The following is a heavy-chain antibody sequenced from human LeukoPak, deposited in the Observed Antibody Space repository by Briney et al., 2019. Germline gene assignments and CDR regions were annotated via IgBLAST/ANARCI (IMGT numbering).Heavy chain of an antibody. J-gene: IGHJ6*03. Sequence: AGGSLRLSCAAAGFNFRSYWMTWVRHAPGGGLQWVATINQDGSERSYLDSVKGRFTISRDNAGDSLYLHMDRLGPEDTAVYYCARGILASVIYFYYMDVWGRGTTVTVSS. CDR3: ARGILASVIYFYYMDV. CDR1: GFNFRSYW. V-gene: IGHV3-7*04. CDR2: INQDGSER. D-gene: IGHD2-15*01.